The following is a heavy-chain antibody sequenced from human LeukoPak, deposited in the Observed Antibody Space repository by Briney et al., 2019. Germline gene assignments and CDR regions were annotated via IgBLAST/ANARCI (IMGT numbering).Heavy chain of an antibody. V-gene: IGHV3-30*18. CDR3: AKNIAAQRYFDF. CDR1: GFSFSTYG. J-gene: IGHJ4*02. D-gene: IGHD6-6*01. CDR2: ISYDGSNK. Sequence: GRSLRLSCAAPGFSFSTYGMHWVRQAPGKGLEWVAVISYDGSNKYYADSVRGRFAISRDNSKKTVYLQMNSLRAEDTAAYYCAKNIAAQRYFDFWGQGTLVTVSS.